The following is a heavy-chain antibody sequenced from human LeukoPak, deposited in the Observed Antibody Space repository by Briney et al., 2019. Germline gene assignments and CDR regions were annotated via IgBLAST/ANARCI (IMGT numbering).Heavy chain of an antibody. Sequence: LSLTCTVSGGSISSYYWSWIRQAPGKGLEWVSYISSSGSTIYYADSVKGRFTISRDNAKNSLYLQMNSLRAEDTAVYYCARHYDFWSMDVWGQGTTVTVSS. CDR3: ARHYDFWSMDV. J-gene: IGHJ6*02. CDR2: ISSSGSTI. D-gene: IGHD3-3*01. CDR1: GGSISSYY. V-gene: IGHV3-11*01.